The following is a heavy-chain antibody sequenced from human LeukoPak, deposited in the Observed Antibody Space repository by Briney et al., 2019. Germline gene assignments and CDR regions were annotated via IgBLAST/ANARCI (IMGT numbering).Heavy chain of an antibody. Sequence: TLSLTCTGSGGSLRSWRYYWSLIRQPAGKGLEWIWRIYTSGSTNYNPSLKSRVTISVDTSKNQFSLKLSSVTAADTAVYYCAIEIGIAVAKPSYPLYYYGMDVWGQGTTVTVSS. CDR3: AIEIGIAVAKPSYPLYYYGMDV. V-gene: IGHV4-61*02. D-gene: IGHD6-19*01. CDR1: GGSLRSWRYY. CDR2: IYTSGST. J-gene: IGHJ6*02.